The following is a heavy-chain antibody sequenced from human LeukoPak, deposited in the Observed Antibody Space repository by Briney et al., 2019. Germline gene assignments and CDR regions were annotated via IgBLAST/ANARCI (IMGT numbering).Heavy chain of an antibody. Sequence: GGSLSLSCTASGFSFRGHWMHWARQLPGKGLEWVASIKQDGSEKYYVDAVQGRFTISRDNAKNSLYLQMNSLRAEDTAVYYCARDGPAAGLYFDYWGQGMLVTVSS. J-gene: IGHJ4*02. CDR3: ARDGPAAGLYFDY. V-gene: IGHV3-7*03. D-gene: IGHD6-13*01. CDR1: GFSFRGHW. CDR2: IKQDGSEK.